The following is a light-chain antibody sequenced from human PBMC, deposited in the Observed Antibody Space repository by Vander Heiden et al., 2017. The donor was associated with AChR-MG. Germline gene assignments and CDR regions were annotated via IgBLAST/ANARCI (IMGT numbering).Light chain of an antibody. CDR2: EVN. J-gene: IGLJ1*01. V-gene: IGLV2-14*01. Sequence: QSALTQPASVSGSPGQSITISCTGTSSDVGNYHFVSWYQQHPGEAPKLIIYEVNKRPSGVSNRFSGCKSGNTASLTISGLQAEDEADYYCSSFTSSVTLVFGIGTKVTVL. CDR3: SSFTSSVTLV. CDR1: SSDVGNYHF.